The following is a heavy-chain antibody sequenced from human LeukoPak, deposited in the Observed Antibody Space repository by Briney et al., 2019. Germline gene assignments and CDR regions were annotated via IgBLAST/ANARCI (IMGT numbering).Heavy chain of an antibody. Sequence: GGSLRLSCAASGFTFSDHYMSWIRQVPGKGLEWLSYIGDSPRSIYHADSVKGRFTISRDNAKNSVYLQMDSLRVEDTAVYCSRGHYGMDVWGQGTTVIASS. CDR2: IGDSPRSI. CDR1: GFTFSDHY. J-gene: IGHJ6*02. D-gene: IGHD3-10*01. CDR3: RGHYGMDV. V-gene: IGHV3-11*01.